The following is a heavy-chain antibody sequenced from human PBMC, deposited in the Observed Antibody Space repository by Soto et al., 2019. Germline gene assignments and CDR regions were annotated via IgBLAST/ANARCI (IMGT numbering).Heavy chain of an antibody. J-gene: IGHJ6*02. CDR1: GYTFTSYD. Sequence: QVQLVQSGAEVKKPGASVKVSCKASGYTFTSYDINWVRQATGQGLEWMGWMNPNSGNTGYAQKFQGRVTMTKNTSNSTAYMVLNSLRYDDTAWFYCAREGVRVMDVWGQGTTVTVSS. CDR2: MNPNSGNT. CDR3: AREGVRVMDV. D-gene: IGHD3-16*01. V-gene: IGHV1-8*01.